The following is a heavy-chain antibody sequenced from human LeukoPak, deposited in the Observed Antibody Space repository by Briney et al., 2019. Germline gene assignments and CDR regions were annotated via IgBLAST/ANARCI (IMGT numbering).Heavy chain of an antibody. CDR3: ARETGYRSGSTCFYFDY. Sequence: PGGSLRLSCAASGFTVSSNYMSWVRQAPGKGLEWVSVISDGGSTNYAASVKGRFTISRDNSKNTLYLQMISLRAEDTAVYYCARETGYRSGSTCFYFDYWGQGTLVTVSS. CDR1: GFTVSSNY. D-gene: IGHD2-15*01. CDR2: ISDGGST. J-gene: IGHJ4*02. V-gene: IGHV3-53*01.